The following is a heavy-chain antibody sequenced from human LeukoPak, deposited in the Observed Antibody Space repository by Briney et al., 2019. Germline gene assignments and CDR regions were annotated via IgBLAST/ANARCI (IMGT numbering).Heavy chain of an antibody. J-gene: IGHJ4*02. CDR3: ARDHGDYVIDY. CDR1: GFTFSSYS. Sequence: GGSLRLSCAASGFTFSSYSMNWVRQAPGNGLEWVSSISSSSSYIYYADSVKGRFTISRDNAKNSLYLQMNSLRAEDTAVYYCARDHGDYVIDYWGQGTLVTVSS. V-gene: IGHV3-21*01. D-gene: IGHD4-17*01. CDR2: ISSSSSYI.